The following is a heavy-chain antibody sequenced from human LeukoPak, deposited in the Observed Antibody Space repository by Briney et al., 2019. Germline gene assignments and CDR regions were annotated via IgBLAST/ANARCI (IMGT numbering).Heavy chain of an antibody. V-gene: IGHV4-59*12. Sequence: SETLSLTCTVSGGSITHYYWTWIRQPPGKTMEWIGYSYYSGSTKYNPSLKSRVTISVDTSKNQFSLKLSSVTAADTAVYYCARRRVVVVPAAIQEEAWGQGTLVTVSS. CDR2: SYYSGST. CDR1: GGSITHYY. D-gene: IGHD2-2*02. J-gene: IGHJ5*02. CDR3: ARRRVVVVPAAIQEEA.